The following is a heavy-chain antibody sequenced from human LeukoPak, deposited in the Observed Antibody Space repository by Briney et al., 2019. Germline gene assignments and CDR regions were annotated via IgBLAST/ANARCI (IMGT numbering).Heavy chain of an antibody. CDR1: GGSISSSSYY. V-gene: IGHV4-39*01. J-gene: IGHJ1*01. D-gene: IGHD4-17*01. CDR3: ALMGYGATGYFQH. CDR2: IYYSGST. Sequence: SSETLSLTCTVSGGSISSSSYYWGWLRQPPGKGLEWIGSIYYSGSTYYNPSLKSRVTISVDTSKNQFSLKLSSVTAADTAVYYCALMGYGATGYFQHWGQGTLVTVSS.